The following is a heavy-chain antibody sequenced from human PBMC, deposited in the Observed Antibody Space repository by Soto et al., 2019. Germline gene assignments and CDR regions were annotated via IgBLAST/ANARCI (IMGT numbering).Heavy chain of an antibody. CDR3: ARHRVAVAFHFDY. D-gene: IGHD6-19*01. J-gene: IGHJ4*02. CDR2: IYYSGST. V-gene: IGHV4-59*08. Sequence: SETLSLTCTVSGGSISSYYWSWIRQPPGKGLEWIGYIYYSGSTNYNPSLKSRVTISVDTSKNQFSLKLSSVTAADTAVYYCARHRVAVAFHFDYWGQGTLVTVSS. CDR1: GGSISSYY.